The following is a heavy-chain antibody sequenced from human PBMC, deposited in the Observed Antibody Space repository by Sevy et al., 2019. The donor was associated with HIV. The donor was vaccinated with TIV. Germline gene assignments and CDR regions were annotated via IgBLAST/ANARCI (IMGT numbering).Heavy chain of an antibody. D-gene: IGHD3-9*01. V-gene: IGHV3-30*02. CDR2: IWYDGSNK. CDR3: AKLVVPAASNDDILTGYPDLRVNYGMDV. J-gene: IGHJ6*02. CDR1: GFTFSDYA. Sequence: GGSLRLSCAASGFTFSDYAIHWVRQAPGKGLEWVAFIWYDGSNKYYTDFVKGRFVISRDNSKNTLYLQMNSLRVEETAVYYCAKLVVPAASNDDILTGYPDLRVNYGMDVWGQGTTVTVSS.